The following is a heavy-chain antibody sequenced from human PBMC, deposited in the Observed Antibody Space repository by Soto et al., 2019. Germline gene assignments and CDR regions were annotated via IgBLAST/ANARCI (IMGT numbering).Heavy chain of an antibody. D-gene: IGHD4-17*01. J-gene: IGHJ4*02. CDR2: INPSGGST. CDR3: ARDPDPPYGDFDY. Sequence: ASVKVSCKASGYTFTRYYMHWVRQAPGQGLEWMGIINPSGGSTSYAQKFQGRVTITRDTSASTAYMELSSLRSEDTAVYYCARDPDPPYGDFDYWGQGTLVTVSS. CDR1: GYTFTRYY. V-gene: IGHV1-46*01.